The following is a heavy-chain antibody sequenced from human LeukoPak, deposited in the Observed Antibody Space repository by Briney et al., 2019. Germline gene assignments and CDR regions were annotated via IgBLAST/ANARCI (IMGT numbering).Heavy chain of an antibody. J-gene: IGHJ4*02. CDR2: ISDDGGTT. D-gene: IGHD3-22*01. Sequence: GGSLRLSCAASGFSLRKHPMHWVRQAPGKGLEFVSDISDDGGTTFYANSVKGRFTISRDNSKNTVVLQMDSLSTEDMGVYFWARDCSSGNCRVELDYWSQGALVTVSS. CDR3: ARDCSSGNCRVELDY. V-gene: IGHV3-64*01. CDR1: GFSLRKHP.